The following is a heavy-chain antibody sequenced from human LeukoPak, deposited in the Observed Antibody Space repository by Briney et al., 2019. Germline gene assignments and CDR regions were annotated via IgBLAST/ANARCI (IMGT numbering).Heavy chain of an antibody. D-gene: IGHD1-1*01. V-gene: IGHV4-4*02. CDR3: ARVPQLHYFDY. CDR2: IYHSGST. J-gene: IGHJ4*02. Sequence: SGTLSLTCAVSGGSISSSNWWSWVRQPPGKGLEWIGEIYHSGSTNYNPSLKSRVTISVGKSKNQFSLKLSSVTAADTAVYYCARVPQLHYFDYWGQGTLVTVSS. CDR1: GGSISSSNW.